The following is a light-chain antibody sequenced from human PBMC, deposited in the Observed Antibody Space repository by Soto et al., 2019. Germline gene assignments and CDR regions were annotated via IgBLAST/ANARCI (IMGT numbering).Light chain of an antibody. Sequence: QSVLTQPASVSGSPGQSITISCTGTSSDIGGYNYVSWYQQHPGKAPKVVIYEVSNRPLGVSNRFSASKPGNTASLIISGLQADDEADYFCSSYRSTTTFGVFGTGTKVTVL. CDR1: SSDIGGYNY. V-gene: IGLV2-14*01. CDR2: EVS. CDR3: SSYRSTTTFGV. J-gene: IGLJ1*01.